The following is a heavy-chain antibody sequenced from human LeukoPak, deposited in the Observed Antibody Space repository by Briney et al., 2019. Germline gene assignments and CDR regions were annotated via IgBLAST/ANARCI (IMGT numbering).Heavy chain of an antibody. Sequence: GGSLRLSCAASGFSFSSYSMTWVRQAPGKGLEWVAVIWDDGSNKYYEESVKGRFIISRDISKKMLYLQMNNLRAEDTAVYYCARERGGQDWDFDLWGRGTLVTVSS. V-gene: IGHV3-33*08. CDR1: GFSFSSYS. CDR2: IWDDGSNK. D-gene: IGHD3-10*01. CDR3: ARERGGQDWDFDL. J-gene: IGHJ2*01.